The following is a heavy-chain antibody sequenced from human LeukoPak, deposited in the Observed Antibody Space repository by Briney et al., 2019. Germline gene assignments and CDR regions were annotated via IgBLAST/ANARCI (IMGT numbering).Heavy chain of an antibody. D-gene: IGHD3-16*02. CDR2: INHSGST. V-gene: IGHV4-34*01. J-gene: IGHJ4*02. CDR3: ATGYPPNFDY. CDR1: GGSFSGYY. Sequence: SETLSLTCAVYGGSFSGYYWCWIRQPPGKGLEWIGEINHSGSTNYNPSLKSRVTISVDTSKNQFSLKLSSVTAADTAVYYCATGYPPNFDYWGQGTLVTVSS.